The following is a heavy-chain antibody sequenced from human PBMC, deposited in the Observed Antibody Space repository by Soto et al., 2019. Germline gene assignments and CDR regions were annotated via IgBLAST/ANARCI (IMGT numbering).Heavy chain of an antibody. CDR2: ISSSGSTI. Sequence: QVQLVESGGGLVKPGGSLRLSCAASGFTFSDYYMSWIRQAPGKGLEWVSYISSSGSTIYYADSVKGRFTISRDNAKNSLYLQMKSRIAEDTAVYYCARDLPYYDFWSGYYSNHYYYYGMDVWGQGTTVTVSS. CDR3: ARDLPYYDFWSGYYSNHYYYYGMDV. J-gene: IGHJ6*02. V-gene: IGHV3-11*01. D-gene: IGHD3-3*01. CDR1: GFTFSDYY.